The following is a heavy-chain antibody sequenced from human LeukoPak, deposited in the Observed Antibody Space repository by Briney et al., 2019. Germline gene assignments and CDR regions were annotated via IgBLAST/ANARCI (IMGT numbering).Heavy chain of an antibody. D-gene: IGHD1-1*01. J-gene: IGHJ6*02. CDR2: IRSKLNNYAT. Sequence: PGRSLRLSCAASGSTFSSSGIHWVRQASGKGLEWVGRIRSKLNNYATTYAASVKGRFTVSRDDSKNTAYLQMNSLKTEDTAVYYCSSELTYYFSMDVWGQGTTVTVSS. CDR1: GSTFSSSG. V-gene: IGHV3-73*01. CDR3: SSELTYYFSMDV.